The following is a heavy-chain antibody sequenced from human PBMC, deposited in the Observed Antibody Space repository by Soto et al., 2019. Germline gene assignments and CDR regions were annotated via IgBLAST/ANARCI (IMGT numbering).Heavy chain of an antibody. V-gene: IGHV4-30-4*01. J-gene: IGHJ4*02. Sequence: SETLSLSCTVSGGSISSDDSYWSWIRQPPGKGLEWIGYIYDIGSTSYSPSLESRITISIDTAKNQFFLKLRFVSAADTAVYYCSRDRANSPDFSDFWSQAALVTVSS. D-gene: IGHD1-1*01. CDR1: GGSISSDDSY. CDR3: SRDRANSPDFSDF. CDR2: IYDIGST.